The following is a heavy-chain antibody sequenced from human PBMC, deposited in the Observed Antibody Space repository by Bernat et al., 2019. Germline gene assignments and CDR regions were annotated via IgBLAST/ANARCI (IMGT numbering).Heavy chain of an antibody. CDR2: ISGSGGST. CDR1: GFTFSGYA. CDR3: VKGRGVYGEMDY. V-gene: IGHV3-23*01. D-gene: IGHD2-8*01. Sequence: EVQLLESGGGLVQPGGSLRLSCAASGFTFSGYAMTWVRQGPGKGLEWVSLISGSGGSTYYADSVKGRFTISRDNSKNALYLQMNSLRAEDTALYYCVKGRGVYGEMDYWGQGTLVTVSS. J-gene: IGHJ4*02.